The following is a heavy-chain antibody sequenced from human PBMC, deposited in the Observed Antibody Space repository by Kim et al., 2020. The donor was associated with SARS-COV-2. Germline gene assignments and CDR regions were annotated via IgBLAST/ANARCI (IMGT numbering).Heavy chain of an antibody. Sequence: SETLSLTCAASSVSISSRSYSWGWIRQPPGKGLEWMGSIYYTGTTYYNPSLGSRVTIFADTSKNQFSLKVSSVTAADTAVYYCVSWGSEYYGSGRFSDY. CDR3: VSWGSEYYGSGRFSDY. V-gene: IGHV4-39*01. CDR2: IYYTGTT. D-gene: IGHD3-10*01. CDR1: SVSISSRSYS. J-gene: IGHJ4*01.